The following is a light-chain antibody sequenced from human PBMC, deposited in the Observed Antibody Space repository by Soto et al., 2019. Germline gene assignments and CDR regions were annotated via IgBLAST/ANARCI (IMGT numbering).Light chain of an antibody. CDR3: QQYNNWPPLT. CDR1: QSVSIS. CDR2: AAS. J-gene: IGKJ4*01. V-gene: IGKV3-15*01. Sequence: EIVMTQSPATLSVSQGQRATLSCRASQSVSISLAWYQQKPVQAPRLLIYAASTRATGIPDRFSGSGSGTDFTLTISSPQSEDFAVYYCQQYNNWPPLTFGGGTKVDIK.